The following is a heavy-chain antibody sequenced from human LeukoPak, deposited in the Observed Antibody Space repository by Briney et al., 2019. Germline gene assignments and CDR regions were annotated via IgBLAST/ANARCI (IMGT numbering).Heavy chain of an antibody. CDR3: ARGRYFDWLQNQRLEYYYYYGMDV. D-gene: IGHD3-9*01. CDR1: GGTFSSYA. CDR2: IIPIFGTA. Sequence: GASVKVSCKASGGTFSSYAISWVRQAPGQGLEWMGGIIPIFGTANYAQKFQGRVTITADESTSTAYMELSSLRSEDTAVYYCARGRYFDWLQNQRLEYYYYYGMDVWDQGTTVTVSS. J-gene: IGHJ6*02. V-gene: IGHV1-69*13.